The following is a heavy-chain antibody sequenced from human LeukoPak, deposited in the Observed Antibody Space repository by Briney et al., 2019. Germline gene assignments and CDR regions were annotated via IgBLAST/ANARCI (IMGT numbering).Heavy chain of an antibody. CDR3: ARQVEFSGWYNYFDY. CDR1: GGSISSSSYF. CDR2: IYYSGST. J-gene: IGHJ4*02. D-gene: IGHD6-19*01. Sequence: PSETLSLTRTVPGGSISSSSYFWDWIRQSPGKGLERIGSIYYSGSTYYNPSLKSRVTISVDTSKNQFSLKLSSVTAADTAVYYCARQVEFSGWYNYFDYWGQGTLVTVSS. V-gene: IGHV4-39*01.